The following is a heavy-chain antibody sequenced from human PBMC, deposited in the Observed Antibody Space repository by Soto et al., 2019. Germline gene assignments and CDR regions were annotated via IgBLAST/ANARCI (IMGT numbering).Heavy chain of an antibody. D-gene: IGHD4-17*01. CDR3: ARGHEYGGNSDAFDI. CDR2: ILPVFGTA. J-gene: IGHJ3*02. V-gene: IGHV1-69*14. Sequence: QVHLVQSGAEVKKPGSSVKVSCKASGGTFSTSSINWLRQAPGQRPEWMGNILPVFGTADYAQKFRDRVTIPADKSTNTAYMELRSRFSEEGAVYYCARGHEYGGNSDAFDIWGQGTVVTVSS. CDR1: GGTFSTSS.